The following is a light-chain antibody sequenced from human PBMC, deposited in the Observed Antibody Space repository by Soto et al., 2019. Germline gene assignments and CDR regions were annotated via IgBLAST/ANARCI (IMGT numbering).Light chain of an antibody. Sequence: EIVLTQSPGALSLSPGERATLSCRASQSVSSNFLAWYQQKPGQAPRLLIYGASSRATGIPDRFSGSGSGTDFTLTISRLEPEDFAVHYCHQYDNSPLTFGGGTTVEIK. CDR1: QSVSSNF. CDR3: HQYDNSPLT. CDR2: GAS. J-gene: IGKJ4*01. V-gene: IGKV3-20*01.